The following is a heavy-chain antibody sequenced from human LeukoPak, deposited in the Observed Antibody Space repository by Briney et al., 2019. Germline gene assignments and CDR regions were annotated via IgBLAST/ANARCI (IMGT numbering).Heavy chain of an antibody. J-gene: IGHJ4*02. D-gene: IGHD1-26*01. CDR2: IYSGGST. CDR1: GFTVSSNY. V-gene: IGHV3-53*05. Sequence: GGSLRLSCAASGFTVSSNYMGWVRQAPGKGLEWVSVIYSGGSTYYADSVKGRFSISRDNSKNTLHLQMSTLRAEDTALYYCVKDVGGSYAFDYWGQGILVTVAS. CDR3: VKDVGGSYAFDY.